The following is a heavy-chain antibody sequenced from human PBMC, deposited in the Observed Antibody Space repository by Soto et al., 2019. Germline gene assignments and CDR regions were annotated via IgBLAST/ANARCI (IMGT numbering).Heavy chain of an antibody. CDR2: IWYDGSNK. J-gene: IGHJ4*02. D-gene: IGHD5-12*01. CDR3: ARDGDGYKSDY. V-gene: IGHV3-33*01. Sequence: QVQLVESGGGVVQPGRSLRLSCAASGFTFSSYGMHWVRQAPGKGLEWVAVIWYDGSNKYYADSVKDRFTISRDNSKNTLYLQMNSLRAEDTAVYYCARDGDGYKSDYWGQGTLVTVSS. CDR1: GFTFSSYG.